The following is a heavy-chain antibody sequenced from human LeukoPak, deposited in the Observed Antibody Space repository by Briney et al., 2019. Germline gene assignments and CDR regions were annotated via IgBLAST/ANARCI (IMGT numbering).Heavy chain of an antibody. D-gene: IGHD3-10*01. CDR2: IYTSGST. J-gene: IGHJ4*02. V-gene: IGHV4-61*02. Sequence: PSETLSLTCTVSGGSISSSSYSWSWIRQPAGKGLEWIGRIYTSGSTNYDPSLKSRVTISVDTSKNQFSLKLSSVTAADTAVYYCAREPGYYGSGSSYYFDYWGQGTLVTVSS. CDR3: AREPGYYGSGSSYYFDY. CDR1: GGSISSSSYS.